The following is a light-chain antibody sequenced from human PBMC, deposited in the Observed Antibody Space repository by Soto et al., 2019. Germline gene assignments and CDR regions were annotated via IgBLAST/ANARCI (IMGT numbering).Light chain of an antibody. CDR2: DTF. J-gene: IGKJ1*01. V-gene: IGKV3-11*01. CDR3: VQRSTWPWT. CDR1: QSVSNY. Sequence: IVLIQSPATLSLSPGARATLSCRAGQSVSNYLAWYQQKPGQAPRLLIYDTFNRATGIPARFSGSGSGTDFTLTISSLEPEDLAVYFCVQRSTWPWTSGQGTKVEIK.